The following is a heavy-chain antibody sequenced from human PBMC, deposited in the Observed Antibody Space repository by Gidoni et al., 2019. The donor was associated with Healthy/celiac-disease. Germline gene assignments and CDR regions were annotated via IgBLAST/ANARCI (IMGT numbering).Heavy chain of an antibody. D-gene: IGHD6-19*01. CDR1: GVTFSSYA. CDR2: ISGSGGST. V-gene: IGHV3-23*01. CDR3: AKDLGVYSSGWYYY. Sequence: EVQLLESGGGLVQTGGSLRLPCADSGVTFSSYAISWVRQVPGKGLEWVSAISGSGGSTYYADSVKGRFTISRDNSKNTLYLQMNSLRAEDTAVYYCAKDLGVYSSGWYYYWGQGTLVTVSS. J-gene: IGHJ4*02.